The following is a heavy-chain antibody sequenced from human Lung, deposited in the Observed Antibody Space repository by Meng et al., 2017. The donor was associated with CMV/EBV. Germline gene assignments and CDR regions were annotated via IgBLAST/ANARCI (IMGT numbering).Heavy chain of an antibody. V-gene: IGHV4-39*01. CDR3: ARSPRGGCGSTSCYTERPFDY. Sequence: SETLSPTCTVPGGSISSSSYYWGWIRQPPGKGLEWIGTIYYSGSTYYNPSLKSRVTISVDTSKNQFSLKLTSVTAADTAVYYCARSPRGGCGSTSCYTERPFDYWGRGTXVTVSS. CDR2: IYYSGST. D-gene: IGHD2-2*02. CDR1: GGSISSSSYY. J-gene: IGHJ4*01.